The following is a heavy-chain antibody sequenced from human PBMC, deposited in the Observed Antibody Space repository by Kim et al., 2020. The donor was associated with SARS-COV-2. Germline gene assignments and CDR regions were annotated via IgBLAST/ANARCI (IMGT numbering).Heavy chain of an antibody. CDR2: ISDDGSNK. CDR1: GFTFSSYA. J-gene: IGHJ6*02. D-gene: IGHD3-9*01. V-gene: IGHV3-30-3*01. CDR3: ARDKDILTGPWGYYYYYGMDV. Sequence: GGSLRLSCAASGFTFSSYAMHWVRQAPGKGLEWVAVISDDGSNKYYADSVKGRFTISSDNSKNTLYLQMNSLRAEDTAVYYCARDKDILTGPWGYYYYYGMDVWRQGNTVTVSS.